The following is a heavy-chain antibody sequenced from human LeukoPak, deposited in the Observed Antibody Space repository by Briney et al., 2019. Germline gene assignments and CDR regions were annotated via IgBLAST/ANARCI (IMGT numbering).Heavy chain of an antibody. V-gene: IGHV3-33*01. Sequence: GGSLRLSCLASGFTFNAYGMHWVRQAPGKGLEWVALIWFDGSNKYYADSVKGRFTISRDNSKNTLYVQMNGLRAEDTAVYYCARDDGYQPLEVWGQGTTVTVSS. D-gene: IGHD2-2*01. CDR3: ARDDGYQPLEV. CDR1: GFTFNAYG. CDR2: IWFDGSNK. J-gene: IGHJ6*02.